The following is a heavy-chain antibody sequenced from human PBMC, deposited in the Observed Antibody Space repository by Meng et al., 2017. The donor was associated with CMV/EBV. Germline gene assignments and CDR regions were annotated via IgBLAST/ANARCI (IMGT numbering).Heavy chain of an antibody. Sequence: GGSLRLSCAASGFTFSSYSMNWVRQAPGKGLEWVSSISSSSSYIYYADSVKGRFTISRDNAKNSLYLQMNSLRAEDTAVYYCAKGREYQLLYRWYYYGMDVWGQGTTVTVSS. CDR1: GFTFSSYS. D-gene: IGHD2-2*02. V-gene: IGHV3-21*01. CDR2: ISSSSSYI. CDR3: AKGREYQLLYRWYYYGMDV. J-gene: IGHJ6*02.